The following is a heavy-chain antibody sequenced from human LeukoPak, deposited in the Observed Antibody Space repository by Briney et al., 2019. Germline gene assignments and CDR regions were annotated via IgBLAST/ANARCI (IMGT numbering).Heavy chain of an antibody. CDR2: INHSGST. Sequence: SETLSLTCAVYGGSFSGYYWSWIRQPPGKGLEWIGEINHSGSTNYNPSLKCRVTISVDTSKNQFSLKLSSVTAADTAVYYCANIAVAGTRGQGTLVTVSS. J-gene: IGHJ4*02. V-gene: IGHV4-34*01. D-gene: IGHD6-19*01. CDR1: GGSFSGYY. CDR3: ANIAVAGT.